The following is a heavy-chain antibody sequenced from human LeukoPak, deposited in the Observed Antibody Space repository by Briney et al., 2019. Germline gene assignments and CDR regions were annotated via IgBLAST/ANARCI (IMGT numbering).Heavy chain of an antibody. CDR2: ISADSATT. Sequence: YPGGSLRLSCAASGFSFGSYSMTWVRQAPGKGLEWVSVISADSATTFYADSVKGRFTISRDNAKNTVFLQMSSLRAEDTALYYCARKSASGNYPLDHWGQGTLVTVSS. J-gene: IGHJ4*02. CDR1: GFSFGSYS. V-gene: IGHV3-23*01. CDR3: ARKSASGNYPLDH. D-gene: IGHD3-10*01.